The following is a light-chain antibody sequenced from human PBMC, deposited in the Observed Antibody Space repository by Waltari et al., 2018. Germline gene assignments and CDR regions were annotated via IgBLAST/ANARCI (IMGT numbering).Light chain of an antibody. J-gene: IGKJ1*01. CDR3: QQRTDRPPVT. CDR2: DAS. CDR1: QSVSSY. V-gene: IGKV3-11*01. Sequence: EVVLTQSPATLSLSPGERATLSCRASQSVSSYLAWYQQKPGQAPRLLIYDASDRATGVPARFSGIGSGTDFTLTISSLEPEDFAVYYCQQRTDRPPVTFGQGTRVEMK.